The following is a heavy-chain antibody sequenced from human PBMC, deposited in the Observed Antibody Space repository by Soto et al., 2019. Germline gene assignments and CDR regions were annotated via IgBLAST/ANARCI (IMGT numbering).Heavy chain of an antibody. J-gene: IGHJ5*02. CDR2: ISTYSGDT. V-gene: IGHV1-18*04. CDR3: ARHHGPTTSENWFDP. CDR1: GYTFTSYD. D-gene: IGHD5-12*01. Sequence: ASVKVSCNASGYTFTSYDISWVRQAPGQGLEWMGWISTYSGDTKYAQKFQGRVTMPTDTSTTTAYLELRSLRSDDTAVYYCARHHGPTTSENWFDPWGQGTLVTVSS.